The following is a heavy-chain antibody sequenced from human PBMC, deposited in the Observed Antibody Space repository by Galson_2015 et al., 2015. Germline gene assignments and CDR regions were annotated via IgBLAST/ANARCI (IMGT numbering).Heavy chain of an antibody. Sequence: YLILSCAASGFTFSSYEMNWVRQAPGKGLEWVAVISYDGSNKYYADSVKGRFTISRDNSKNTLYLQMNSLRAEDTAVYYCARSSPNPRAGGVFDIWGQGTMVTVSS. V-gene: IGHV3-30-3*01. D-gene: IGHD1-26*01. CDR1: GFTFSSYE. CDR2: ISYDGSNK. J-gene: IGHJ3*02. CDR3: ARSSPNPRAGGVFDI.